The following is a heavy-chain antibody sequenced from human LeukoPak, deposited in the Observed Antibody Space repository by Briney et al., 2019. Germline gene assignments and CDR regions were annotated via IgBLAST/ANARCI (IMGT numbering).Heavy chain of an antibody. CDR3: ASTGIAAAEEYFQH. J-gene: IGHJ1*01. CDR1: GGSFSGYY. CDR2: INHSGST. D-gene: IGHD6-13*01. V-gene: IGHV4-34*01. Sequence: PSGTLSLTCAVYGGSFSGYYWSWIRQPPGKGLEWIGEINHSGSTNYNPSLKSRVTISVDTSKNQFSLKLSSVTAADTAVYYCASTGIAAAEEYFQHWGQGTLVTVSS.